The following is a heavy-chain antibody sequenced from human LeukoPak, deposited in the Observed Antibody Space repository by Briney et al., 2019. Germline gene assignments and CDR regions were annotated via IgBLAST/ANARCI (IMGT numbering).Heavy chain of an antibody. CDR3: ASLNTYYHDSSGYYPYYFDY. J-gene: IGHJ4*02. V-gene: IGHV4-30-4*01. CDR1: GGSISSGDYY. Sequence: SQTLSLTCTVSGGSISSGDYYWSWIRQPPGKGLEWIGYIYYSGSTYYNPSLKSRVTISVDTSKNQFSLKLSSVTAADTAVYYCASLNTYYHDSSGYYPYYFDYWGQGTLVTVSS. D-gene: IGHD3-22*01. CDR2: IYYSGST.